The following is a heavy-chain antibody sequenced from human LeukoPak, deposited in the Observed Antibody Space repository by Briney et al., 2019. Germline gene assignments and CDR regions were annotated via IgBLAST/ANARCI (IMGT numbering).Heavy chain of an antibody. Sequence: SQTLSLTCTVSGGCISSDTYYWSWIRQPAGKGLEWIGRIYTSGSTTYNSSLRSRLTISLDTSKNQVSLELTSVTAADTAVYYCAGTRRYCSGGSCYNWFDPWGQGTLVTVSS. CDR1: GGCISSDTYY. CDR2: IYTSGST. CDR3: AGTRRYCSGGSCYNWFDP. V-gene: IGHV4-61*02. D-gene: IGHD2-15*01. J-gene: IGHJ5*02.